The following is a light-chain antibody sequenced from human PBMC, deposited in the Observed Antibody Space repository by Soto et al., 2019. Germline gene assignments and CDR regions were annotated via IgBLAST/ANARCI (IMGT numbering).Light chain of an antibody. CDR3: LSYGGSNNYV. Sequence: QSVLTQPASVSGSPGQSITISCSGSSSDIGAYNHVAWFQQFPGKTPKLVIYSVSDRPSGVSYRFSGSKSGNTASLTISGLQADDEADYYCLSYGGSNNYVFGTGTKVTVL. CDR2: SVS. V-gene: IGLV2-14*01. CDR1: SSDIGAYNH. J-gene: IGLJ1*01.